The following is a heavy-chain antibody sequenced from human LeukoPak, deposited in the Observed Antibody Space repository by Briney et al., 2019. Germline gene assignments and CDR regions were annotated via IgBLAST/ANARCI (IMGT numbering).Heavy chain of an antibody. CDR2: ISYSCST. CDR1: GGSISNYY. D-gene: IGHD5-18*01. CDR3: ARYSYGYYLDY. J-gene: IGHJ4*02. Sequence: SETLSLTCTVSGGSISNYYWSWLRQPPGKGLDGIGYISYSCSTKYNPSLTSRGTMSVGSSKNQFSLKLSSVTAADTAVYYCARYSYGYYLDYWGQGTLVTVSS. V-gene: IGHV4-59*01.